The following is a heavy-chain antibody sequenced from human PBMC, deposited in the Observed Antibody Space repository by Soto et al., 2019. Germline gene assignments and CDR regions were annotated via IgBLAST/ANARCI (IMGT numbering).Heavy chain of an antibody. J-gene: IGHJ3*02. CDR2: ISAYNGNT. Sequence: ASVKVSCKASGYTFTNFGISWVRQAPGQGLEWMGWISAYNGNTNYAQKLQGRVTMTTDTSTSTAYMELRSLRSDDTAVYYCASVDYDILTGYPSHDAFDISGQGTMVTVSS. CDR3: ASVDYDILTGYPSHDAFDI. CDR1: GYTFTNFG. D-gene: IGHD3-9*01. V-gene: IGHV1-18*01.